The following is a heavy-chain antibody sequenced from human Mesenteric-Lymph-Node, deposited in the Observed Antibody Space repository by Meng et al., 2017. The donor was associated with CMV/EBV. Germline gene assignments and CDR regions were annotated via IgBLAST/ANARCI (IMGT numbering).Heavy chain of an antibody. CDR2: IIPIFGTA. D-gene: IGHD3-3*01. CDR1: GGTFSSYA. CDR3: ARAPFFGVVTNWFDP. V-gene: IGHV1-69*05. J-gene: IGHJ5*02. Sequence: SGGTFSSYASNWVRQAPGQGLEWMGGIIPIFGTANYAQKFQGRVTITTDESTSTAYMELSSLRSEDTAVYYCARAPFFGVVTNWFDPWGQGTLVTVSS.